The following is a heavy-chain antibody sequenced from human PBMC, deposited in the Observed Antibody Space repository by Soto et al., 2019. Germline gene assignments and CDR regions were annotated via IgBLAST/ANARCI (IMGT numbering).Heavy chain of an antibody. CDR1: GGTFSSYA. CDR3: ARSRLYAFDI. J-gene: IGHJ3*02. V-gene: IGHV1-69*13. Sequence: ASVKVSCKASGGTFSSYAISWVRQAPGQGLEWMGGIIPIFGTANYAQKFQGRVTITADESTSTAYMELSSLRSEDTAVYYCARSRLYAFDIWGQGTMVTVSS. CDR2: IIPIFGTA.